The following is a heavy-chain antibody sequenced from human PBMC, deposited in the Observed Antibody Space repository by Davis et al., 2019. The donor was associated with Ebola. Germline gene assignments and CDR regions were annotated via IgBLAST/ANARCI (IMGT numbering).Heavy chain of an antibody. CDR2: ISWNSGSI. CDR1: GFTFDDYA. CDR3: ARDPQLWPRDGYYYYGMDV. V-gene: IGHV3-9*01. J-gene: IGHJ6*02. D-gene: IGHD5-18*01. Sequence: SLKISCAASGFTFDDYAMHWVRQAPGKGLEWVSGISWNSGSIGYADSVKGRFTISRDNAKNSLYLQMNSLRAEDTAVYYCARDPQLWPRDGYYYYGMDVWGQGTTVTVSS.